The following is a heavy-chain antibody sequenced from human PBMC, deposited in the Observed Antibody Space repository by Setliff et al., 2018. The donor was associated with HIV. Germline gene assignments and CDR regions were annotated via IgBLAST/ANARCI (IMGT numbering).Heavy chain of an antibody. V-gene: IGHV4-39*01. Sequence: SETLSLTCSVSGGSINDERYYWSWIRQPPGKGLEWTGSIYQSGRTYYNPSLKSRLTMSVDTSKKQFSLKLTSVTAADAAIYYCVASSSWSCRLNYWGQGTLVTVSS. D-gene: IGHD2-2*01. CDR1: GGSINDERYY. CDR3: VASSSWSCRLNY. J-gene: IGHJ4*02. CDR2: IYQSGRT.